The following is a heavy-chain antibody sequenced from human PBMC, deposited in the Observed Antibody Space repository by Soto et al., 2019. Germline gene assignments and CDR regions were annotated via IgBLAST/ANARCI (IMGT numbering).Heavy chain of an antibody. CDR2: IFYTGTT. Sequence: SETLSLTCSVSGGSINYNSYYWGWIRQPPGKGLEWVGGIFYTGTTYYSPSLKDRVTISVDTSKNSFSLNLTSVTAADTAVYFCARLVVVAPVPNAWGQGTLLTVSS. D-gene: IGHD2-15*01. CDR3: ARLVVVAPVPNA. CDR1: GGSINYNSYY. J-gene: IGHJ5*02. V-gene: IGHV4-39*02.